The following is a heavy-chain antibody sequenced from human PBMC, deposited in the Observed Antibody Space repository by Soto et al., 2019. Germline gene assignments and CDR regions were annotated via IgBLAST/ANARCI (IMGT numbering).Heavy chain of an antibody. J-gene: IGHJ5*02. Sequence: SLKVSCKSSGYSFSTYDIIWLRQAPGQGPEWMGRISPKNGNTNYAQNFQDRVTMTADTSSSTAYMELRGLRSDDTAKYYCATSYDSGFDPWGQGTLVTVS. CDR2: ISPKNGNT. CDR1: GYSFSTYD. CDR3: ATSYDSGFDP. D-gene: IGHD3-3*01. V-gene: IGHV1-18*04.